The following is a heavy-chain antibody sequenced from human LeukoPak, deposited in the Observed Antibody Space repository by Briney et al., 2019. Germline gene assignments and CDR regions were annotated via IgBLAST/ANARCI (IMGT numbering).Heavy chain of an antibody. V-gene: IGHV3-30*02. J-gene: IGHJ4*02. D-gene: IGHD4-17*01. CDR3: AKPTTVTTSYYFDY. Sequence: DSVKGRFTISRDNSLDTLYLQMDSLRAEDTVIHYCAKPTTVTTSYYFDYWGQGTLVTVSS.